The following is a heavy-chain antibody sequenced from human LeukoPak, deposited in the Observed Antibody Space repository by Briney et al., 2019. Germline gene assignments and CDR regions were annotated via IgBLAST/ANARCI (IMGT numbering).Heavy chain of an antibody. CDR2: ITASGTAM. J-gene: IGHJ1*01. V-gene: IGHV3-48*01. D-gene: IGHD6-13*01. CDR1: GFTFSSYS. CDR3: AKDRGIYSSSWYSRSAEYFQH. Sequence: GGSLRLSCAASGFTFSSYSMNWVRQAPGKGLEWVSHITASGTAMFYADSVKGRFTISRDNAKNTLYLQMNSLRAEDTAVYYCAKDRGIYSSSWYSRSAEYFQHWGQGTLVTVSS.